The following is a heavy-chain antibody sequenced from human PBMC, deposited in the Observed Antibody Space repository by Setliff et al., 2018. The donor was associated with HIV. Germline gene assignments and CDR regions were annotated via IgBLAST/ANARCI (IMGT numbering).Heavy chain of an antibody. V-gene: IGHV4-39*01. Sequence: SETLSLTCTVSGDSIDRSNFFWTWIRQHPGKGLEWIGSIYYSGSTYYNPSLKSRVTISVDTSKNQFSLKLSSVTAADTAVYYCARRQQLWLLYAFDIWGQGTMVTVSS. CDR2: IYYSGST. CDR3: ARRQQLWLLYAFDI. D-gene: IGHD5-18*01. CDR1: GDSIDRSNFF. J-gene: IGHJ3*02.